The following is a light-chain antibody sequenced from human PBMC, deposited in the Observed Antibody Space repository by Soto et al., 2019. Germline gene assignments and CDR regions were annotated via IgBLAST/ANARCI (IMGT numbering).Light chain of an antibody. Sequence: EIVLTQSPGILSLSPGERATLSCRASQSVSNSYLARYQQKPVQAPRLLMYAASNRATGIPDRFSGSGSGTDFTRSISRLEPEDFAVYYCQQFPTWTFGQGTKVEIK. V-gene: IGKV3-20*01. CDR1: QSVSNSY. CDR2: AAS. J-gene: IGKJ1*01. CDR3: QQFPTWT.